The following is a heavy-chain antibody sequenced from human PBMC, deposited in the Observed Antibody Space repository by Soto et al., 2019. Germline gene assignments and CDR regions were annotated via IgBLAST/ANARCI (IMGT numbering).Heavy chain of an antibody. CDR2: TNQDGSGK. Sequence: EAQLVESGGGLVQPGGSLRLSCAASGFPFSGYWMSWVRQASGKGLEWVANTNQDGSGKYYMDSVKGRFTISRDNTENSLYLQMNSLGDDDTGVYYCARDGYHYVMDLWGQGTTVTVSS. CDR3: ARDGYHYVMDL. J-gene: IGHJ6*02. V-gene: IGHV3-7*04. CDR1: GFPFSGYW.